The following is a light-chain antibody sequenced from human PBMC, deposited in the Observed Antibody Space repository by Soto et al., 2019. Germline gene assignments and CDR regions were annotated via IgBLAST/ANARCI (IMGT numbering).Light chain of an antibody. CDR2: GAS. CDR1: QSVSRK. V-gene: IGKV3-20*01. Sequence: EIVMTQSPATLSVSPGERVTLSCRASQSVSRKLAWYQQKPGQAPRLLISGASRRATGVPDRFSGSGSGTDFTLTISSLEPEDFAVYYCQQYGNSPLTFVGGTQVDIK. CDR3: QQYGNSPLT. J-gene: IGKJ4*01.